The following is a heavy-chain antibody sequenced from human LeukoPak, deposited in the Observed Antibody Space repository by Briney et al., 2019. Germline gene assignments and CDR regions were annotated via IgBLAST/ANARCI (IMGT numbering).Heavy chain of an antibody. CDR2: IYYSGST. J-gene: IGHJ4*02. Sequence: SETLSLTCTVSGGSISSSSYYWGWIRQPPGKGLEWIGSIYYSGSTYYNPSLKSRVTISVDTSKNQFSLKLSSVIAADTAVYYCARSDVDTAMVTYYFDYWGQGTLVTVSS. V-gene: IGHV4-39*07. CDR1: GGSISSSSYY. CDR3: ARSDVDTAMVTYYFDY. D-gene: IGHD5-18*01.